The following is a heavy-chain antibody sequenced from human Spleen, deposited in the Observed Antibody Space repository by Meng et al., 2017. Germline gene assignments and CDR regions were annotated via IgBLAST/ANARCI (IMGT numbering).Heavy chain of an antibody. V-gene: IGHV5-51*01. D-gene: IGHD3-10*01. Sequence: GGSLRLSCKGSGDRFTNFWVAWVRQMPGKGLEWMGIIYPGDSRTRYSPSFQGQVTISADKSISTAYLQWSSLKASDTAIYYCARRPFYSGSGTGDYGLGVWGQGTKVTVSS. CDR3: ARRPFYSGSGTGDYGLGV. J-gene: IGHJ6*02. CDR1: GDRFTNFW. CDR2: IYPGDSRT.